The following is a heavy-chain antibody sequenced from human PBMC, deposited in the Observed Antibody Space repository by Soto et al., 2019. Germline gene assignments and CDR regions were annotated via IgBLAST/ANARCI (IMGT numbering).Heavy chain of an antibody. Sequence: QVQLVQSGAEVRKPGASVKVSCEASGYTFTSYDIYWVRQATGQGLEWMGWMNPSTGNSGYAQKFQGRVTMTRDTSISTAYMELSRLRSDDTAVYYCARVVGYYYYGMDVWGQGTTVTVSS. J-gene: IGHJ6*02. D-gene: IGHD2-21*01. CDR3: ARVVGYYYYGMDV. CDR1: GYTFTSYD. CDR2: MNPSTGNS. V-gene: IGHV1-8*01.